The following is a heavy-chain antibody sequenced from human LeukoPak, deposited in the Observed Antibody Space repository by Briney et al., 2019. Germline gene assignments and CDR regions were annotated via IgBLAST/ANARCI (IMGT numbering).Heavy chain of an antibody. J-gene: IGHJ4*02. D-gene: IGHD4-23*01. CDR3: AKGLGFYGGLVDY. V-gene: IGHV3-23*01. CDR1: GFTFSSYA. CDR2: ISGNSGNT. Sequence: PGGSLRLSCAASGFTFSSYAMTWVRQAPGKGLEWVSTISGNSGNTYYADSVKGRFTISRDNSKNTLYLQMNNLRAEDTAVYYCAKGLGFYGGLVDYWGQGTLVTVSS.